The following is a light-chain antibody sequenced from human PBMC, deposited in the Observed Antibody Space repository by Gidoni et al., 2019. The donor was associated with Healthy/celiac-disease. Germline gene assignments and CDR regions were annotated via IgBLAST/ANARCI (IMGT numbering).Light chain of an antibody. Sequence: DIVMTQSPATLSVSPGERATLSCRASQSVSSNLACYQQKPGQDPRLLIYGASTRATGITARFSGSGSGTEFTLTISSLQSEDFAVYYCQQYNNWPPLTFGGGTKVEIK. CDR1: QSVSSN. V-gene: IGKV3-15*01. J-gene: IGKJ4*01. CDR3: QQYNNWPPLT. CDR2: GAS.